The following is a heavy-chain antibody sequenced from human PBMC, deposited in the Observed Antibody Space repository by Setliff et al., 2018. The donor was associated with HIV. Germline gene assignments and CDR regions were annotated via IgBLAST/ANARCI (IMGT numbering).Heavy chain of an antibody. Sequence: GASVKVSCKASGHTFSNSDIHWVRRATGQGLEWMGWMNPNTGVAGYALKFQGRVTMTRDTSISTAYMELSSLTSEDTAVYWCASGKGVGGVIITGGLDVWGKGTTVTVPQ. D-gene: IGHD3-10*01. CDR3: ASGKGVGGVIITGGLDV. CDR1: GHTFSNSD. J-gene: IGHJ6*04. V-gene: IGHV1-8*01. CDR2: MNPNTGVA.